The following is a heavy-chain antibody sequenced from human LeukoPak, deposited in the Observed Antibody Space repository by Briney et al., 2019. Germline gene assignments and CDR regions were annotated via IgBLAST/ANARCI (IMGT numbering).Heavy chain of an antibody. CDR3: ARLPGMGYMDV. D-gene: IGHD2-8*01. CDR2: IYPRDSDT. V-gene: IGHV5-51*01. CDR1: GYYFTSYW. Sequence: GESLQISCQTSGYYFTSYWIGWVRPMPGKGLEWMGIIYPRDSDTRYSPSFQGQVTISVDSSIRTAYLHWTSLKPSDTAMYYCARLPGMGYMDVWGKGTTVTVSS. J-gene: IGHJ6*03.